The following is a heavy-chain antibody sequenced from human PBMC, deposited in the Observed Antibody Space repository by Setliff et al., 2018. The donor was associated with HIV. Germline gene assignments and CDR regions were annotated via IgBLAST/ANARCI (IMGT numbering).Heavy chain of an antibody. CDR3: ARGSWKDGAHGYFFDY. D-gene: IGHD1-1*01. CDR2: IYRTGIT. J-gene: IGHJ4*02. Sequence: SETLSLTCTVSGGSVTSYDWSWIRQSPEKGLEWIGYIYRTGITKYNPSLTSRLSTSIDTSKNQFSLSLTSVTAADTAVYYCARGSWKDGAHGYFFDYWGQGTLVTVSS. V-gene: IGHV4-59*02. CDR1: GGSVTSYD.